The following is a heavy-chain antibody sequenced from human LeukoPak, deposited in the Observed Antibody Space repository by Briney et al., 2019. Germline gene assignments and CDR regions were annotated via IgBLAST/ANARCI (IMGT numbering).Heavy chain of an antibody. CDR3: ARLSLYSSSPYFDY. V-gene: IGHV3-21*01. CDR1: GFTFSSYS. CDR2: ISSSSSYI. D-gene: IGHD6-6*01. Sequence: GGSLRLSCAASGFTFSSYSMNWVRQAPGKGLEWVSSISSSSSYIYYADSVKGRFTISRDNAKNSLYLQMNSLRAEDTVVYYCARLSLYSSSPYFDYWGQGTLVTVSS. J-gene: IGHJ4*02.